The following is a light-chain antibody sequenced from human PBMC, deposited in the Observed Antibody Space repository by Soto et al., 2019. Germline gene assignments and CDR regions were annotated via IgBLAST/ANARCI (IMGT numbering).Light chain of an antibody. Sequence: AIQMTQSPSSLSASVGDRVTITCRASQDIRNDLGWYQQKPGKAPNLLIYAASTLQIGVPSRFSGSGSGTDFTLTIRSLQPEDFPTYYCLQGYNFPHTFGPGTKVDIK. CDR1: QDIRND. V-gene: IGKV1-6*01. CDR2: AAS. J-gene: IGKJ3*01. CDR3: LQGYNFPHT.